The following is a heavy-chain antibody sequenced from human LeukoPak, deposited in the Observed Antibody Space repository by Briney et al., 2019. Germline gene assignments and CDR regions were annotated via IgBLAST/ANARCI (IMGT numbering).Heavy chain of an antibody. CDR3: ARDRGQSYFDY. J-gene: IGHJ4*02. CDR2: IYYDGSNQ. CDR1: GFTFRNYG. V-gene: IGHV3-33*01. D-gene: IGHD3-10*01. Sequence: GRSLRLSCATSGFTFRNYGMHWVRQAPGKGLAWVAIIYYDGSNQYYADSVKGRFTISRDNSKNTLYLQLNSLRAEDTAMYYCARDRGQSYFDYRGQGTLVAVSS.